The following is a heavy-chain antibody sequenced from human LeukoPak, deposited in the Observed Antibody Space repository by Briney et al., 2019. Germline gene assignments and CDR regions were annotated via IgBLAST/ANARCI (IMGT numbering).Heavy chain of an antibody. CDR3: ARQVGGSDY. Sequence: ASVKVSCKASGYTFTDYYMHWVRQAPGQGLEWMVRINPNSGCPNYAKKFQDRVTMTRDTSISTAYMELSRLTTDDTAVYYCARQVGGSDYWGQGTLVTVSS. CDR1: GYTFTDYY. J-gene: IGHJ4*02. D-gene: IGHD2-15*01. V-gene: IGHV1-2*06. CDR2: INPNSGCP.